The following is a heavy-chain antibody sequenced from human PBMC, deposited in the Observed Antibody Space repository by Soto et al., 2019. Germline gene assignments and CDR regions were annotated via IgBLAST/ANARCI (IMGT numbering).Heavy chain of an antibody. D-gene: IGHD1-26*01. Sequence: ASVKVSCKASGYTFTSYYMHWVRQAPGQGLEWMGIINPSGGSTSYAQKFQGRVTRTRDTSTSTVYMELSSLRSEDTAVYYCARDGYSGSYHNWFDPWGQGTLVTVSS. CDR3: ARDGYSGSYHNWFDP. J-gene: IGHJ5*02. CDR2: INPSGGST. CDR1: GYTFTSYY. V-gene: IGHV1-46*01.